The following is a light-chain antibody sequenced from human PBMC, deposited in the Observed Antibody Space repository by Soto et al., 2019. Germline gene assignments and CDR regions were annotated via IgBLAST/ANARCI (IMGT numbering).Light chain of an antibody. Sequence: QSALTQPATVSGSPGQTITISCTGSSSDVGGFNYVSWYQQHPGKVPKLIIYDVYNRPSGISSRFSGSKSGKTASLTISGLQPVDEADYYCNSYTSRSTYVFGTGTKVTVL. CDR1: SSDVGGFNY. V-gene: IGLV2-14*03. CDR2: DVY. J-gene: IGLJ1*01. CDR3: NSYTSRSTYV.